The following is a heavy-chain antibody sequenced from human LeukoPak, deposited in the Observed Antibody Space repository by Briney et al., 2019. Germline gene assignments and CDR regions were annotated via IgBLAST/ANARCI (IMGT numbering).Heavy chain of an antibody. D-gene: IGHD3-22*01. CDR2: INGNGGST. CDR1: GFTFDDYG. CDR3: AKGNRDSSGFYYYYGMDV. V-gene: IGHV3-20*04. Sequence: GGSLRLSCAASGFTFDDYGMSWVRQAPGKGREWVSGINGNGGSTGYADSVKGRFTISRDNAKNSLYLQMNSLRAEDTALYYCAKGNRDSSGFYYYYGMDVWGQGTTVTVSS. J-gene: IGHJ6*02.